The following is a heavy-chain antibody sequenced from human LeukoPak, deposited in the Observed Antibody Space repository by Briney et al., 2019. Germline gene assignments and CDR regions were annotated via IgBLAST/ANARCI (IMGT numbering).Heavy chain of an antibody. CDR3: TRRVVRGVIKGTIDY. Sequence: SETLSLTCTVSGGSISSSSYYWSWIRQPPGKGLEWIGSIYYSGSTYYNPSLKSRVTISVDTSKNQFSLKLSSVTAADTAVYYCTRRVVRGVIKGTIDYWGQGTLVTVSS. D-gene: IGHD3-10*01. CDR2: IYYSGST. J-gene: IGHJ4*02. V-gene: IGHV4-39*01. CDR1: GGSISSSSYY.